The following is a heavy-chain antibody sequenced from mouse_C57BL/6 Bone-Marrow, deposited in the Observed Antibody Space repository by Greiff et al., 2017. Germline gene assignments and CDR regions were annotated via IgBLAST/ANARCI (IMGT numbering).Heavy chain of an antibody. CDR2: IHPNSGST. J-gene: IGHJ3*01. CDR3: AMDYYGSSSAWFAY. Sequence: VQLQQPGAELVKPGASVKLSCKASGYTFTSYWMHWVKQRPGQGLEWIGMIHPNSGSTNYNEKFKSKATLTVDKSSSTAYMQLSSLTSEDSAVYYCAMDYYGSSSAWFAYWGQGTLVTVSA. V-gene: IGHV1-64*01. D-gene: IGHD1-1*01. CDR1: GYTFTSYW.